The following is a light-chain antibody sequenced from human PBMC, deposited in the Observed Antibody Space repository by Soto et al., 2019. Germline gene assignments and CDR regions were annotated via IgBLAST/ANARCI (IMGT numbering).Light chain of an antibody. CDR3: HQRSNWPLT. J-gene: IGKJ4*01. CDR2: DAS. Sequence: EIVLTQSPATLSLSPGERATLSCRASQSVNNYLAWYQQKPGQAPRLLIYDASSRSTDIPARFSGSGSGTDFTLTISSLEPEDFATYYCHQRSNWPLTFGGGTKVEIK. V-gene: IGKV3-11*01. CDR1: QSVNNY.